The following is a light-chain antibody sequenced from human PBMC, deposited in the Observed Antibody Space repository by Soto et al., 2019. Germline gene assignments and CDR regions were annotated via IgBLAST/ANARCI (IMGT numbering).Light chain of an antibody. V-gene: IGLV2-11*01. J-gene: IGLJ1*01. CDR2: NVN. CDR1: SSDVGSYDY. Sequence: QSVLIQPPSVSGSPGQSVTISCTGTSSDVGSYDYVSWYQQHPGTVPKPMIYNVNTRPSGVPDRFSGSKSGNTASMTISGLQAEDEADYYCCSNAGSYPFVFGTGTKVTVL. CDR3: CSNAGSYPFV.